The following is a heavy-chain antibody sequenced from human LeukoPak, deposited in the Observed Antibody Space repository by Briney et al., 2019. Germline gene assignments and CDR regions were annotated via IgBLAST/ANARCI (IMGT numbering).Heavy chain of an antibody. D-gene: IGHD6-19*01. V-gene: IGHV3-21*04. CDR3: ARVTRSSGYYFDY. Sequence: GGSLRLPCAASGFTFSSYRMNWVRQAPGKGLEWVSSISSSSSYIYYADSVKGRFTISRDNAKNSLYLQMNSLRAEDTAVYYCARVTRSSGYYFDYWGQGTLVTVSS. J-gene: IGHJ4*02. CDR2: ISSSSSYI. CDR1: GFTFSSYR.